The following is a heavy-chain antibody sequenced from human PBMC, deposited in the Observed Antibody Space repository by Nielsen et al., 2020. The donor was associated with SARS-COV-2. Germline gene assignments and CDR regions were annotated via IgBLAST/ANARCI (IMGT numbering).Heavy chain of an antibody. Sequence: SLKISCAASGFTFDDYAMHWVRQAPGKGLEWVSGISWNSGSIGYADSVKGRFTISRDNAKNSLYLQMNSLRAEDTALYYCAKVHEYYYYYDGRDVWCQGTTVTV. CDR1: GFTFDDYA. CDR3: AKVHEYYYYYDGRDV. V-gene: IGHV3-9*01. CDR2: ISWNSGSI. J-gene: IGHJ6*02.